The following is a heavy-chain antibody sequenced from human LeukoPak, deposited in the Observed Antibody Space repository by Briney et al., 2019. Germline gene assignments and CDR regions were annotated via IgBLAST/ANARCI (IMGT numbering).Heavy chain of an antibody. CDR3: ARVTYSSSWYYFDY. CDR2: INTNTGNP. V-gene: IGHV7-4-1*02. D-gene: IGHD6-13*01. Sequence: ASVKVSCKASGYIFTRYYLHWVRQAPGQGLEWMGWINTNTGNPTYAQGFTGRFVFSLDTSVSTAYLQISSLKAEDTAVYYCARVTYSSSWYYFDYWGQGTLVTVSS. J-gene: IGHJ4*02. CDR1: GYIFTRYY.